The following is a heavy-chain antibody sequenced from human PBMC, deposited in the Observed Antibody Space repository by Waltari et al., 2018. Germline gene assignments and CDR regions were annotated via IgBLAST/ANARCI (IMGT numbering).Heavy chain of an antibody. J-gene: IGHJ4*02. D-gene: IGHD3-9*01. CDR1: GYTFTGYY. CDR3: ATTVRYPYYFDY. Sequence: QVQLVQSGAEVKKPGASVKVSCKASGYTFTGYYMHWVRQAPGQGLEGMGWINPNSVGTNYAQKFQGRVTMTRDTSISTAYMELSSLRSEDTAVYYCATTVRYPYYFDYWGQGTLVTVSS. CDR2: INPNSVGT. V-gene: IGHV1-2*02.